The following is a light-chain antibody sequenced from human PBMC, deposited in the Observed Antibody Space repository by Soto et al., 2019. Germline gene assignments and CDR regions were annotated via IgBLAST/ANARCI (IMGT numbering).Light chain of an antibody. CDR1: SSDVGGYNY. J-gene: IGLJ1*01. CDR2: DVS. Sequence: ALTQPRSVSGSPGQSVTISCTGTSSDVGGYNYVSWYQQHPGKAPKLMIYDVSKRPSGVPDRFSGSKSGNTASLSISGLQAEDEADYYCCSYAGSYTYVFGTGTKVTVL. CDR3: CSYAGSYTYV. V-gene: IGLV2-11*01.